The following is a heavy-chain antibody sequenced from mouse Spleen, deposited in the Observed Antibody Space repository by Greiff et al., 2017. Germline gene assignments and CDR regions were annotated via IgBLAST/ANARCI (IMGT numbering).Heavy chain of an antibody. Sequence: EVHLVESGPGLVKPSQSLSLTCSVTGYSITSGYYWNWIRQGPGNKLEWMGYISYDGSNNYNPSLKNRISITRDTSENQFFLKLNSVTTEDTATYYCASLIYYYGSSFYWYFDVWGTGTTVTVSS. V-gene: IGHV3-6*01. CDR2: ISYDGSN. CDR3: ASLIYYYGSSFYWYFDV. D-gene: IGHD1-1*01. CDR1: GYSITSGYY. J-gene: IGHJ1*03.